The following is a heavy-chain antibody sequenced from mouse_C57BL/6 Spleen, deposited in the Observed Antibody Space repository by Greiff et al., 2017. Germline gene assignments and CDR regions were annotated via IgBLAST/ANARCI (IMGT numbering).Heavy chain of an antibody. CDR3: ARSWYGNCGGNAMDD. Sequence: QVQLQQPGAELVKPGASVKMSCKASGYTFTSYWITWVKQRPGQGLEWIGDIYPGSGSTNYNEKFKSKATLTVDTSSSTAYMQLRSLTSEDSAVYCCARSWYGNCGGNAMDDWGQGTAVTVSS. CDR2: IYPGSGST. J-gene: IGHJ4*01. D-gene: IGHD2-10*02. V-gene: IGHV1-55*01. CDR1: GYTFTSYW.